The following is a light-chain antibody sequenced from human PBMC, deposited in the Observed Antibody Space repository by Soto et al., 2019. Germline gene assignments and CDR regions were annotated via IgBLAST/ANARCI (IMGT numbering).Light chain of an antibody. Sequence: QSALTQPASVSGSPGQSITISCTGTSSDVGSYNLVSWYQQHPGKAPKLMIYEGSKRPSGVSYRFSGSKSGNTASLTISGLQAEDEADYYCCSYAGSNTFVFGIGTKLTVL. CDR1: SSDVGSYNL. CDR2: EGS. J-gene: IGLJ1*01. V-gene: IGLV2-23*01. CDR3: CSYAGSNTFV.